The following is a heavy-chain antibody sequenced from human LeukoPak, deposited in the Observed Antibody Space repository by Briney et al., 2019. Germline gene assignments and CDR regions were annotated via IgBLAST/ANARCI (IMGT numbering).Heavy chain of an antibody. Sequence: GGSLRLSCAASGFTFSNAWMSWVRQAPGKGLEWVGRIKSKTDGGTTDYAAPVKGRFTISRDDSKNTLYLQMNSLKTEDTAVYYCTTAVPPHCGGDCNWGQGTLVTVSS. CDR2: IKSKTDGGTT. V-gene: IGHV3-15*01. CDR1: GFTFSNAW. J-gene: IGHJ4*02. CDR3: TTAVPPHCGGDCN. D-gene: IGHD2-21*02.